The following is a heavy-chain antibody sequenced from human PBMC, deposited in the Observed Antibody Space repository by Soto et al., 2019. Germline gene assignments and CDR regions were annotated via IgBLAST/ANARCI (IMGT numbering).Heavy chain of an antibody. D-gene: IGHD6-19*01. CDR2: IYYSGST. CDR1: GGSISSSSYY. CDR3: ARLGGAVALPAY. V-gene: IGHV4-39*01. J-gene: IGHJ4*02. Sequence: QLQLQESGPGLVKPSETLSLTCTVPGGSISSSSYYWGWIRQPPGKGLEWIGSIYYSGSTYYNPSLKSRVTISVDKSRIQSSLKLSSVTAADTAVYYCARLGGAVALPAYWGQGTLVTVSS.